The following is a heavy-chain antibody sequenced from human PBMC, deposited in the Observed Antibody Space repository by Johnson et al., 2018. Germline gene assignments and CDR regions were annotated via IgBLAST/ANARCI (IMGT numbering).Heavy chain of an antibody. CDR2: ISSSSSTI. CDR1: GFTFSSYS. D-gene: IGHD3-10*01. CDR3: ARALLRWFGELFSGTLAFDI. Sequence: VQLVQSGGGLVQPGGSLRLSCAASGFTFSSYSMNWVRQAPGKGLEWVSYISSSSSTIYYADSVKGRFTISRDNAKNSRYLQMNSLRGEDTAVYYCARALLRWFGELFSGTLAFDIWGQGTMVTVSS. J-gene: IGHJ3*02. V-gene: IGHV3-48*01.